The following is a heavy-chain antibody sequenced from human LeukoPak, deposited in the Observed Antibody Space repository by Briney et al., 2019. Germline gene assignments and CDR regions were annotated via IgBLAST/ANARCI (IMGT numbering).Heavy chain of an antibody. CDR2: INWNGGST. CDR1: GFTFDDYG. J-gene: IGHJ6*03. D-gene: IGHD1-26*01. V-gene: IGHV3-20*04. CDR3: ARFAVGYYYYMDV. Sequence: PGGSLRLSCAASGFTFDDYGMSWVRQAPGKGREWVSGINWNGGSTGYADSVKGRFTISRDNAKNSLHPQMNSLRAEDTALYYCARFAVGYYYYMDVWGKGTTVTVSS.